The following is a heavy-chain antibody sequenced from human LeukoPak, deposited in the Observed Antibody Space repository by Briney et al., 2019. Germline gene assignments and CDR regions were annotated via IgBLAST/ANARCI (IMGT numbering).Heavy chain of an antibody. CDR3: AKVGSSGYFSPDRLDY. CDR1: GFTFDDYA. CDR2: ISWNSGSI. J-gene: IGHJ4*02. D-gene: IGHD3-22*01. V-gene: IGHV3-9*01. Sequence: GGSLRLSCAASGFTFDDYAMHWVRQAPGKGLEWVSGISWNSGSIGYADSVKGRFTISRDNAKNSLYLQMNSLRAEDTALYYCAKVGSSGYFSPDRLDYWGQGTLVTVSS.